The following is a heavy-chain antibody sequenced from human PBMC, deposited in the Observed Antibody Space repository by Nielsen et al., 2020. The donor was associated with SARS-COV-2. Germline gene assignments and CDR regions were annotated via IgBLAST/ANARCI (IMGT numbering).Heavy chain of an antibody. Sequence: SETLSLPCAVYGGSFRGYYWNWIRQPPGKELEWIGEIDHSGSTNYNPSLKSRVTISVDTSQNQISLKLSSVTAADTAVYYCARGRILDIVPLYWFDPWGQGTLVTVSS. V-gene: IGHV4-34*01. CDR1: GGSFRGYY. CDR3: ARGRILDIVPLYWFDP. J-gene: IGHJ5*01. CDR2: IDHSGST. D-gene: IGHD2-2*03.